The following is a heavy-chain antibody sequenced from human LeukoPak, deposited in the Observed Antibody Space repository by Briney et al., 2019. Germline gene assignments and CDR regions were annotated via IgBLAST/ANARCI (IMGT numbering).Heavy chain of an antibody. CDR1: GYTFTDYY. J-gene: IGHJ4*02. CDR2: INPNDGDT. D-gene: IGHD2-2*01. V-gene: IGHV1-2*02. CDR3: ARANFLYCSNSTCLFDY. Sequence: ASVKVSCKASGYTFTDYYMHWVRQASGQGFEWMGWINPNDGDTNYAQKFQGRVTMTRDTSISTAHMEVSRLRSDDTAVYYCARANFLYCSNSTCLFDYWGQGTLVTVSS.